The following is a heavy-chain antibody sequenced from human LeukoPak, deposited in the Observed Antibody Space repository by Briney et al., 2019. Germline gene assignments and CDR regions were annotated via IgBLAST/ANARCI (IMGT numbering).Heavy chain of an antibody. V-gene: IGHV4-38-2*02. D-gene: IGHD1-7*01. CDR1: GYSITNGYY. J-gene: IGHJ4*02. CDR3: AGGTTVSDY. CDR2: FYHGGST. Sequence: SETLSLTCNVSGYSITNGYYWAWIRQPPGKGLEWIGSFYHGGSTYYNPSLKSRVTISGDASKNQFSLKLSSVTAADTAAYYCAGGTTVSDYWGQGTLVTVSS.